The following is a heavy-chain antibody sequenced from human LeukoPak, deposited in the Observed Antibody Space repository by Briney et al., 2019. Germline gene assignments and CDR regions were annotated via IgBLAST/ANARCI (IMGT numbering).Heavy chain of an antibody. CDR1: GYTFTSYY. CDR2: INPSGGST. D-gene: IGHD3-9*01. V-gene: IGHV1-46*01. CDR3: ARAYYDILTGPPGGYYYYYGMDV. J-gene: IGHJ6*02. Sequence: ASVKVSCKASGYTFTSYYMHWVRQAPGQGLEWMGLINPSGGSTSYAQKFQGRVTMTRDTSTSTVYMELSSLRSEDTAVYYCARAYYDILTGPPGGYYYYYGMDVWGQGTTVTVSS.